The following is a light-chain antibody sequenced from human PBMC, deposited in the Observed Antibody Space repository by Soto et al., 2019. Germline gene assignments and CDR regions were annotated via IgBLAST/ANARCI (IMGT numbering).Light chain of an antibody. J-gene: IGLJ1*01. CDR2: EVS. Sequence: QSVLTQPASVSGSRGPSITISCTGTSSDVGGYNYVSWYQLHPGKAPKLIIYEVSNRPSGVSNRFSGSKSGNTASLTISGLQAEDEADYYCSSYTSSTAYVFGTGTKLTVL. V-gene: IGLV2-14*01. CDR3: SSYTSSTAYV. CDR1: SSDVGGYNY.